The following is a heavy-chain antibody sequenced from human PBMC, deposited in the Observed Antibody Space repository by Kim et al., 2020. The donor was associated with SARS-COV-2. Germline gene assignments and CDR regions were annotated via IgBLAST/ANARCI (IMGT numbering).Heavy chain of an antibody. Sequence: PSLKRRVTISVDTSKNQFSLKLSSVTAADTAVYYCARVRITMIVVVDAFDIWGQGTMVTVSS. CDR3: ARVRITMIVVVDAFDI. D-gene: IGHD3-22*01. V-gene: IGHV4-31*02. J-gene: IGHJ3*02.